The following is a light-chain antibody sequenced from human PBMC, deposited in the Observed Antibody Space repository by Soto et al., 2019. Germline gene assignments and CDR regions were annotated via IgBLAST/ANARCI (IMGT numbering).Light chain of an antibody. CDR2: NAY. V-gene: IGKV1-5*01. Sequence: DIQMTQSPSTLSASVGDRVTITCRASQSINFYLAWYQQKAGKAPKVLIWNAYTLESGVPSRFSCSGSGIEFTLTISSLQPDDFATYYSKQYSSYSTWTFGQGTKVEIK. CDR1: QSINFY. CDR3: KQYSSYSTWT. J-gene: IGKJ1*01.